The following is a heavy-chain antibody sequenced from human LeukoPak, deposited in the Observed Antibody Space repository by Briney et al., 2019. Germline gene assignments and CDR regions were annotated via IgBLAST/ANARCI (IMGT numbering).Heavy chain of an antibody. CDR1: GGSISSGGYY. D-gene: IGHD3-10*01. CDR3: ARVGLPPHRRLWFGELRKRYGMDV. J-gene: IGHJ6*02. CDR2: INHSGST. Sequence: PSETLSLTCTVSGGSISSGGYYWSWIRQPPGKGLEWIGYINHSGSTNYNPSLKSRVTISVDTTKNQFSLKLSSVTAADTAVYYCARVGLPPHRRLWFGELRKRYGMDVWGQGTTVTVSS. V-gene: IGHV4-30-2*01.